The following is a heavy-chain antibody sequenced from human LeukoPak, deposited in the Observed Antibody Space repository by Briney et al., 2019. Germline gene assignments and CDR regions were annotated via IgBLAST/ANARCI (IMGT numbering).Heavy chain of an antibody. CDR1: GGTFSSYA. Sequence: SVKVSCKASGGTFSSYAISWVRQAPGQGLEWMGRVIPIFGTANYAQKLQGRVTITTEESSSTAYMELSSLRSEDTAVYYCARDVAIPPPKNYYYMDVWGKGTTVTVSS. J-gene: IGHJ6*03. V-gene: IGHV1-69*05. CDR2: VIPIFGTA. D-gene: IGHD2-21*01. CDR3: ARDVAIPPPKNYYYMDV.